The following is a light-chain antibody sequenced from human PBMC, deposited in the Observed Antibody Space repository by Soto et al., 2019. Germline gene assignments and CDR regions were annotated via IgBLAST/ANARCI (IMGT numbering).Light chain of an antibody. Sequence: EIVMAQSPATLSVSPGGRATLSCRASQSVSSNLAWYQQKPGQAPRLLIYGASTRATRIPARFSGSGSGTEFTLTISSLQSEDFAVYYCQQYNNWPQTFGQGTKVEIK. V-gene: IGKV3-15*01. CDR2: GAS. CDR3: QQYNNWPQT. CDR1: QSVSSN. J-gene: IGKJ1*01.